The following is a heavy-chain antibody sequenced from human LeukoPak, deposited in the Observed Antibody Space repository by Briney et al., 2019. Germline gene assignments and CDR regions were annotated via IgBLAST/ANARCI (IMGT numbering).Heavy chain of an antibody. J-gene: IGHJ4*02. CDR2: ITASSTAI. CDR1: GFTFSSYS. V-gene: IGHV3-21*01. CDR3: ARTYYDILTGYNPYFDY. Sequence: PGGSLRLSCAASGFTFSSYSMNWVRQAPGKGLEWVSSITASSTAIYSADSVKGRFTISRDNAKNFLYLKMNSLRAEDTAVYYCARTYYDILTGYNPYFDYWGQGILVTVSS. D-gene: IGHD3-9*01.